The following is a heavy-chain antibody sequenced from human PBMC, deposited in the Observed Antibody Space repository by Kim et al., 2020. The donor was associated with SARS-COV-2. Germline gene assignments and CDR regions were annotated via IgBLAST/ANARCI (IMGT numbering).Heavy chain of an antibody. Sequence: YNPSHKSRVTISVDTSKNQFSLKLSSVTAADTAVYYCAREQNYYYYGMDVWGQGTTVTVSS. J-gene: IGHJ6*02. CDR3: AREQNYYYYGMDV. V-gene: IGHV4-61*02.